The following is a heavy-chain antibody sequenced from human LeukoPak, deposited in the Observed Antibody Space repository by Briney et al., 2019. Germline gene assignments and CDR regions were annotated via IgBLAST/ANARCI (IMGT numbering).Heavy chain of an antibody. V-gene: IGHV4-30-2*01. CDR1: GGSISSGGYS. D-gene: IGHD3-10*01. CDR2: IYHSGST. CDR3: ARGNSGSYYSLDY. Sequence: PSETLSLTCAVSGGSISSGGYSWSWIRQPPGKGLEWIGYIYHSGSTYYNPSLKSRVTISVDRSKNQFSLKLSSVTAADTAVYYRARGNSGSYYSLDYWGQGTLVTVSS. J-gene: IGHJ4*02.